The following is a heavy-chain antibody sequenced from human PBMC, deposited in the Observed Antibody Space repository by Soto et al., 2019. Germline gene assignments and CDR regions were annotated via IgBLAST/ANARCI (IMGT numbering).Heavy chain of an antibody. Sequence: ASVKVSCKASGYTFTSYGISWVRQAPGQWLEWMGWISAYNGNTNYAQKLQGRVTMTTDTSTSTAYMELRSLRSDDTAVYYCARVVVPAARPYYYYGMDVWGQGTTVTVSS. J-gene: IGHJ6*02. CDR3: ARVVVPAARPYYYYGMDV. CDR1: GYTFTSYG. CDR2: ISAYNGNT. V-gene: IGHV1-18*01. D-gene: IGHD2-2*02.